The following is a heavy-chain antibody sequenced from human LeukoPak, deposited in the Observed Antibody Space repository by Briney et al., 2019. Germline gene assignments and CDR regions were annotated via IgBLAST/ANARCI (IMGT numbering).Heavy chain of an antibody. CDR3: ARGIWRYFDWLLYSSDY. J-gene: IGHJ4*02. CDR2: ITWNSGSI. Sequence: GGSLRLSCVASGFTFDDYAMHWVRQAPGKGLEWVSGITWNSGSIGYADSVKGRLTISRNNAKNSLYLQMNSLRAEDTAVYYCARGIWRYFDWLLYSSDYWGQGTLVTVSS. D-gene: IGHD3-9*01. CDR1: GFTFDDYA. V-gene: IGHV3-9*01.